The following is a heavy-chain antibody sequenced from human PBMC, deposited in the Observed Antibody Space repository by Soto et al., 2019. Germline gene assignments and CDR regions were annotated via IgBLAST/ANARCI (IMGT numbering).Heavy chain of an antibody. CDR2: IYYSGST. J-gene: IGHJ4*02. CDR3: ARVVADSTVSV. V-gene: IGHV4-59*01. D-gene: IGHD4-17*01. Sequence: QVQLQESGPGLVKPSETLSLTCTVSGGSISSYYWSWIRQPPGKGLEWIGYIYYSGSTNYNTSLKSRVTISVDTSKNQFSLKLSSVTAADTAVYYCARVVADSTVSVWGQGTLVTVSS. CDR1: GGSISSYY.